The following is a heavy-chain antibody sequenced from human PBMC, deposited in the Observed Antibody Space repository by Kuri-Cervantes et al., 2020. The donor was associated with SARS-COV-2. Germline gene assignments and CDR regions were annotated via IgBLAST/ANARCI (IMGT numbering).Heavy chain of an antibody. CDR2: IIPIFGTA. J-gene: IGHJ5*02. V-gene: IGHV1-69*13. Sequence: SVKVSCKASGGIFSSYAMTWVRQAPGQGLEWMGGIIPIFGTANYAQKFQGRVTITADESTSTAYMELSSLRSEDTAVYYCARDYGERLVVPAAMGWFDPWGQGTLVTVSS. D-gene: IGHD2-2*01. CDR1: GGIFSSYA. CDR3: ARDYGERLVVPAAMGWFDP.